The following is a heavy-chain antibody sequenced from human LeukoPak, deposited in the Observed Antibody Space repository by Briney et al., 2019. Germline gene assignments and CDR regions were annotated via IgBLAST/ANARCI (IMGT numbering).Heavy chain of an antibody. CDR3: ASCGDGEGRYCDY. D-gene: IGHD4-17*01. V-gene: IGHV4-34*01. Sequence: SETLSLTCAVYGGSISGYYWSWIRQPPGKWLEWIGDINHSGSTNYNPSLKSRVTISVDTSKNQFSLKLSSVTAADTAVFYCASCGDGEGRYCDYWGQGTLVTVSS. J-gene: IGHJ4*02. CDR1: GGSISGYY. CDR2: INHSGST.